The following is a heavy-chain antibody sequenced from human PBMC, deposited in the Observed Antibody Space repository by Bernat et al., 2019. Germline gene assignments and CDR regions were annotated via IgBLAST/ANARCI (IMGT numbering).Heavy chain of an antibody. CDR2: IYDGSST. CDR3: VGLGANSV. D-gene: IGHD2-15*01. V-gene: IGHV3-66*04. CDR1: GFTVSNNY. J-gene: IGHJ4*02. Sequence: EVQPVESGGDLVQPGGSLRLSCAISGFTVSNNYVTWVRQAPGKGLEWVSLIYDGSSTIYADSVKGRFTISRDNSKNIVYLQMNSVTAEDTAVYYCVGLGANSVWGQGTLGTVSS.